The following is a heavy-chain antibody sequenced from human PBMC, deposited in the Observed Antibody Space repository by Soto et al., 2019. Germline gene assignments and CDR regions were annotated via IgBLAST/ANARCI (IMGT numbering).Heavy chain of an antibody. J-gene: IGHJ5*02. CDR1: GGTFSSYA. D-gene: IGHD6-6*01. Sequence: QVQLVQSGAEVKKPGSSVKVSCKASGGTFSSYAISWVRQAPGQGLEWMGGIIPIFGTANYAQKFQGRVTITADESTSTAYMELGSLRSEDTAVYYCARDPQYSSSSWDNWFDPWGQGTLVTVSS. CDR2: IIPIFGTA. V-gene: IGHV1-69*01. CDR3: ARDPQYSSSSWDNWFDP.